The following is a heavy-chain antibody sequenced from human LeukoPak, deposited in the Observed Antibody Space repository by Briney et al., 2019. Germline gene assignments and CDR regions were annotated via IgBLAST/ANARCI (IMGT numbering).Heavy chain of an antibody. CDR3: ARDIWGGNDSSGYRRFD. D-gene: IGHD3-22*01. CDR1: GFTFSSYS. J-gene: IGHJ4*02. V-gene: IGHV3-48*02. CDR2: ISSSSSTI. Sequence: PGGSLRLSCAASGFTFSSYSMNWVRQAPGKGLEWVSYISSSSSTIYYADSVKGRFTISRDNAKNSLYLQMNSLRDEDTAVYYCARDIWGGNDSSGYRRFDWGQGTLVTVSS.